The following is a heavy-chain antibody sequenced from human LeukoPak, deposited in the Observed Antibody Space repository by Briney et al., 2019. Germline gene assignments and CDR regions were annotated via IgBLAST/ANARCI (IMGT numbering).Heavy chain of an antibody. CDR2: ISGSGLST. Sequence: PGGSLRLSCAASGFTFHGYPMTWVRQAPGKGLEWVSTISGSGLSTYYADSVKGRFSISRDNSNQTLYLQMSSVRADDTAVYYCARGQGVVGATTRDYFGYWGQGALVTVSS. V-gene: IGHV3-23*01. CDR1: GFTFHGYP. J-gene: IGHJ4*02. CDR3: ARGQGVVGATTRDYFGY. D-gene: IGHD1-26*01.